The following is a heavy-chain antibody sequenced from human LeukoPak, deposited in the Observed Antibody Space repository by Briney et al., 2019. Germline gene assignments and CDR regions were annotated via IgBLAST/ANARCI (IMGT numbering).Heavy chain of an antibody. D-gene: IGHD3-22*01. CDR1: GFTFSSYA. V-gene: IGHV3-23*01. J-gene: IGHJ4*02. Sequence: GGSLRLSCAASGFTFSSYAMSWVRQTPGKGLEWVSCISGSGGSTYYADSVKGRFTISRDDSKNTLYLQMSSLRAEDTAVYCCAKDLLYYDSSGYYALWGQGTLVTVSS. CDR3: AKDLLYYDSSGYYAL. CDR2: ISGSGGST.